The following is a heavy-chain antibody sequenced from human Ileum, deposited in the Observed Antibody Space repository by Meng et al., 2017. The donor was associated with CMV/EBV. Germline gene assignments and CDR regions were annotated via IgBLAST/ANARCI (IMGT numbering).Heavy chain of an antibody. CDR1: GGSISSSSYY. J-gene: IGHJ4*02. D-gene: IGHD3-10*01. CDR2: IYYSGST. CDR3: ARVGAMVRGPHFDY. Sequence: QLQLWESAPGLVKTPETPSVTSTVSGGSISSSSYYWGWIRQPPGKGLEWIGSIYYSGSTYYNPSLTSRVTISVDTSKNQFSLKLSSVTAADTAVYYCARVGAMVRGPHFDYWGQGTLVTVSS. V-gene: IGHV4-39*07.